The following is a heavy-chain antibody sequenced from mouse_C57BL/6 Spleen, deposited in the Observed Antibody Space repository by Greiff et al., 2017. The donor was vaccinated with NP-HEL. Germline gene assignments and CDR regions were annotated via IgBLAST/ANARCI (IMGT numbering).Heavy chain of an antibody. Sequence: QVTLKVCGPGILQSSQTLSLTCSFSGFSLSTSGMGVSWIRQPSGKGLEWLAHIYWDDDKRYNPSLKSRLTISKDTSRNQVFLKITSVDTADTATYYCARGHYYGSSYAMDYWGQGTSVTVSS. CDR3: ARGHYYGSSYAMDY. CDR1: GFSLSTSGMG. V-gene: IGHV8-12*01. D-gene: IGHD1-1*01. J-gene: IGHJ4*01. CDR2: IYWDDDK.